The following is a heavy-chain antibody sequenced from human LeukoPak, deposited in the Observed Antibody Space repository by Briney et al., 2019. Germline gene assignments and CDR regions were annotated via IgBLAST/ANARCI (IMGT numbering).Heavy chain of an antibody. CDR3: ATVSYYDVLSPSYYFDF. D-gene: IGHD3-9*01. Sequence: PGGSLRLSCAVSRFSFSSYAMSWVRQAPGKGLEWVATIGGSGTSTYYADSVKGRLTISRDNSKNTLYLQMNSLRAEDTAVYYCATVSYYDVLSPSYYFDFWGQGTLVTVSS. J-gene: IGHJ4*02. CDR2: IGGSGTST. V-gene: IGHV3-23*01. CDR1: RFSFSSYA.